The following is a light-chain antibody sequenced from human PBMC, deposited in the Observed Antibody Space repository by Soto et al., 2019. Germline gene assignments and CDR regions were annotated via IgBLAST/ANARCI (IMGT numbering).Light chain of an antibody. V-gene: IGKV1-5*02. CDR1: HIIGTW. CDR2: DAS. J-gene: IGKJ2*01. Sequence: IQLAQSPSSLSASVGDRVTVICRASHIIGTWLAWYQQKPGKAPNLLIYDASSLESGVPSRFSGSGSGTEFTLTISALQPDDFATYYCQEYNSYSFGQGTKVDIK. CDR3: QEYNSYS.